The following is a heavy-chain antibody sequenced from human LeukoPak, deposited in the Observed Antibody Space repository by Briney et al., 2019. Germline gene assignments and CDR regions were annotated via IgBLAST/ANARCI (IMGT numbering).Heavy chain of an antibody. V-gene: IGHV4-34*01. CDR3: ASFRDTAMVSVDY. CDR1: GGSFSGYY. D-gene: IGHD5-18*01. J-gene: IGHJ4*02. Sequence: PSETLSLTCAVYGGSFSGYYWSWIRQPPGKGLEWIGEINHGGSTNYNPSLKSRVTISVDTSKNQFSPKLSSVTAADTAVYYCASFRDTAMVSVDYWGQGTLVTVSS. CDR2: INHGGST.